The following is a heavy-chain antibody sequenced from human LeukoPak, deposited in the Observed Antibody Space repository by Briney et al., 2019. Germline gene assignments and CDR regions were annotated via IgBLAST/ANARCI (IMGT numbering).Heavy chain of an antibody. D-gene: IGHD2-15*01. CDR1: GCIFTNYP. CDR2: INTNTGNP. J-gene: IGHJ4*02. CDR3: ARDSYCSGGTCYSRVGY. Sequence: ASVNVSCKASGCIFTNYPMNWVRQAPGQGLEWMGLINTNTGNPTYAQGLTERFVFSWDTSVSTAYLQITSLKAEDTAVYFCARDSYCSGGTCYSRVGYWGQGTEVTVSS. V-gene: IGHV7-4-1*02.